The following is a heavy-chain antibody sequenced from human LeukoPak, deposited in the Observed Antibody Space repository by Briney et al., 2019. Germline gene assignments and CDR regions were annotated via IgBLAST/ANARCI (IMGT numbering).Heavy chain of an antibody. Sequence: ASVKVSFKASGYTFTGYYMHWVRQAPGQGLEWMGWINPNSGGTNYAQKFQGRVTMTRDTSISTAYMELSRLRSDDTAVYYCARDGGVREMATIPPGYWGQGTLVTVSS. CDR2: INPNSGGT. CDR3: ARDGGVREMATIPPGY. D-gene: IGHD5-24*01. CDR1: GYTFTGYY. J-gene: IGHJ4*02. V-gene: IGHV1-2*02.